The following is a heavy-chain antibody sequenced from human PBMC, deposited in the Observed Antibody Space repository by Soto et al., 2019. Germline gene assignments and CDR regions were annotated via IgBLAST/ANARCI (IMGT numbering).Heavy chain of an antibody. D-gene: IGHD3-10*01. CDR2: IYYSGST. V-gene: IGHV4-39*01. CDR1: GGSISSSSYY. Sequence: SETLSLTCTVSGGSISSSSYYWGWIRQPPGKGLEWIGSIYYSGSTYYNPSLKSRVTISVDTSKNQFSLKLSSVTAADTAVYYCASTQGSYGSGSYYNFVSAYYYYGMDVWGQGTTVT. J-gene: IGHJ6*02. CDR3: ASTQGSYGSGSYYNFVSAYYYYGMDV.